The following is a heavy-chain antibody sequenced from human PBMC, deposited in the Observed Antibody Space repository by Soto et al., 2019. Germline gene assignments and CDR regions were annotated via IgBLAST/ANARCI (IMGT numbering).Heavy chain of an antibody. CDR3: ARDRAPTQLLYGSGFDP. D-gene: IGHD2-2*02. J-gene: IGHJ5*02. V-gene: IGHV3-30-3*01. CDR1: GFTFSSYA. Sequence: LRLSCAASGFTFSSYAMHWVRQAPGKGLEWVAVISYDGSNKYYADSVKGRFTVSRDNSKNTLYLQMNSLRAEDTAVYYCARDRAPTQLLYGSGFDPWGQGTLVTVSS. CDR2: ISYDGSNK.